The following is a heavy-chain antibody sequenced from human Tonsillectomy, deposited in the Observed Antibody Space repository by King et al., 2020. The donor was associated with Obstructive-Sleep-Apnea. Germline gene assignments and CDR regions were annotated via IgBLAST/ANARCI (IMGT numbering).Heavy chain of an antibody. D-gene: IGHD1-20*01. CDR3: ARPYNWNDQAPFDY. CDR1: GFTFSSYA. CDR2: ISYDGSNK. J-gene: IGHJ4*02. Sequence: VQLVESGGGVVQPGRSLRLSCAASGFTFSSYAMHWVRQAPGKGLEWVAVISYDGSNKYYADSVKGLFTISRDNSKNTLYLQMNSLRAEDTAVYYCARPYNWNDQAPFDYWGQGTLVTVSS. V-gene: IGHV3-30*04.